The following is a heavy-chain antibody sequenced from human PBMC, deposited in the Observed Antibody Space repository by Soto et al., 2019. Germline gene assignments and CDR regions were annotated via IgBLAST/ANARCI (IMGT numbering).Heavy chain of an antibody. CDR3: ARHPDYGYYFDY. V-gene: IGHV3-53*02. CDR2: IYSGGST. J-gene: IGHJ4*02. Sequence: EVQLVETGGGLIQPGGSLRLSCAASGFTVSSNNMSWVRQAPGKGLEWVSVIYSGGSTYYADSVKGRFTISRDNSKNTLYLQMNSLRAEDTAVYYCARHPDYGYYFDYWGQGTLVTVSS. D-gene: IGHD3-16*01. CDR1: GFTVSSNN.